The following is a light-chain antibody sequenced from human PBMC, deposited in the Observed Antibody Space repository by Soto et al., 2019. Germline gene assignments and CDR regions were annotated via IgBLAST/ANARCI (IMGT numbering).Light chain of an antibody. Sequence: EFVLTLSPATLPMSQGARATLSCRASQSVSSTYLAWYQQQPGQAPRLLMSGTSNRATGTPDRFSGGGSGTDFTLTISSLEPEDFAVYYCQQRSNWPPWTFGQGTKVDIK. J-gene: IGKJ1*01. CDR2: GTS. CDR1: QSVSSTY. V-gene: IGKV3-11*01. CDR3: QQRSNWPPWT.